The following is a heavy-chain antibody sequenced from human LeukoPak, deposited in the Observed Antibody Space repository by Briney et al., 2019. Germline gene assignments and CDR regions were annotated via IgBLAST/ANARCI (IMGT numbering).Heavy chain of an antibody. Sequence: PGGSLRLSCAASGFTFSSYGMHWVRQAPGNGLEWVAVIWYDGSNKYYADSVKGRFTISRDNSKNTLYLQMNSLRAEDTAVYYCARDSSGFDYWGQGTLVTVSS. CDR1: GFTFSSYG. D-gene: IGHD3-22*01. CDR3: ARDSSGFDY. CDR2: IWYDGSNK. V-gene: IGHV3-33*01. J-gene: IGHJ4*02.